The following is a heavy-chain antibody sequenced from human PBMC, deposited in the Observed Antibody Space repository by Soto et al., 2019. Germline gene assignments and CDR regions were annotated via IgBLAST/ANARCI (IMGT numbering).Heavy chain of an antibody. CDR1: VGTFRNYP. CDR3: ARGPLVVLNYFES. J-gene: IGHJ4*02. CDR2: IFPLTDIP. V-gene: IGHV1-69*02. Sequence: QVQLVQSGTEVKKPGSSVKVSCKASVGTFRNYPINWVRQAPGQGLEWMGSIFPLTDIPDYAQNFQASLTISADKSTSTAYMELSSLTSDDTAMYFCARGPLVVLNYFESWGQGTLVTVSS.